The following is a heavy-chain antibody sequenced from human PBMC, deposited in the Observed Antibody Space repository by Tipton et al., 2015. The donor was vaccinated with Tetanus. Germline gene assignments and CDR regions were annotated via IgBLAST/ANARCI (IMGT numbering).Heavy chain of an antibody. CDR3: ARASGIANFDY. D-gene: IGHD3-10*01. Sequence: SLRLSCAASGFTFDDYGMSWVRQAPGKGLEWVSGISWNSGSIGYADSVKGRFTISRDNAKNSLYLQMNSLRAGDTAVYYCARASGIANFDYWGQGTLVTVSS. CDR1: GFTFDDYG. J-gene: IGHJ4*02. CDR2: ISWNSGSI. V-gene: IGHV3-20*04.